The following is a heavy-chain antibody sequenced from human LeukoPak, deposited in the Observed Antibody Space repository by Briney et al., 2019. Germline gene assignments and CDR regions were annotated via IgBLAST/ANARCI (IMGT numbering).Heavy chain of an antibody. Sequence: GGSLRLSCVASGFTFSSYGMHWVRQAPGRGLEWVAITPYDGSNEYYADTVKGRFTISRDNSKNTLYLQMNSLRAEDTAVYYCARDGVVPYYDFWSGYLGLDYWGQGTLVTVSS. CDR2: TPYDGSNE. V-gene: IGHV3-30*02. CDR3: ARDGVVPYYDFWSGYLGLDY. J-gene: IGHJ4*02. CDR1: GFTFSSYG. D-gene: IGHD3-3*01.